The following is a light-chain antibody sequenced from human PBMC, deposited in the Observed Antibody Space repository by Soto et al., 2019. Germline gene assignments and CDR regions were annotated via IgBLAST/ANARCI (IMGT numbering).Light chain of an antibody. V-gene: IGKV3-20*01. CDR3: QQYVSTPWT. J-gene: IGKJ1*01. Sequence: EIVLTQSPGTLSLFPGERATLSCRASQSVGNNYLAWYQQRPGQAPSLLIYGASSRASGIPDRFSGSGSGTDFTLTITRLEPEDFAVYFCQQYVSTPWTFGQGTKV. CDR1: QSVGNNY. CDR2: GAS.